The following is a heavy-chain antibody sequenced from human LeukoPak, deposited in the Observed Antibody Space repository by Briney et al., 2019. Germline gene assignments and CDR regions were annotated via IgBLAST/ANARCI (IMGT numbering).Heavy chain of an antibody. CDR1: GGTFSSYA. J-gene: IGHJ1*01. CDR3: ARDRGSGGRLGVSQH. D-gene: IGHD2-15*01. Sequence: GASVKVSCKASGGTFSSYAISWVRQAPGQGLEWMGGIIPIFGTANYAQKFQGGVTITADESTSTAYMELSSLRSEGTAVYYCARDRGSGGRLGVSQHWGQGTLVTVSS. V-gene: IGHV1-69*13. CDR2: IIPIFGTA.